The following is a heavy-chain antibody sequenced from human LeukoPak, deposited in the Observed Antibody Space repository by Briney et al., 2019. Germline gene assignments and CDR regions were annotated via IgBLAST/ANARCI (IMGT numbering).Heavy chain of an antibody. J-gene: IGHJ4*02. CDR2: INRGGST. V-gene: IGHV4-34*01. Sequence: SETLSLTCAVYGGSLSGYYWSWIRQSPGKGLEWIGEINRGGSTNYNPSLKSRVTISVDTSKNQFSLKLSSVTAAHTAVYYCARVGYCRSTSCYVPLDYWGQGTLVTVSS. CDR3: ARVGYCRSTSCYVPLDY. D-gene: IGHD2-2*01. CDR1: GGSLSGYY.